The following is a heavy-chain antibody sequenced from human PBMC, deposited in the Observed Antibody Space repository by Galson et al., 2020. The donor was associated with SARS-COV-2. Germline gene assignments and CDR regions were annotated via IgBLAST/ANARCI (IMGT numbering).Heavy chain of an antibody. Sequence: ASETLSLTCTVSGGSISSYYWSWIRQPPGKGLEWIGYIYYSGSTNYNPSLKSRVTISVDTSKNQFSLKLSSVTAADTAVYYCASQYSSSWPPGGFDYWGQGTLVTVSS. CDR3: ASQYSSSWPPGGFDY. J-gene: IGHJ4*02. CDR2: IYYSGST. D-gene: IGHD6-13*01. V-gene: IGHV4-59*01. CDR1: GGSISSYY.